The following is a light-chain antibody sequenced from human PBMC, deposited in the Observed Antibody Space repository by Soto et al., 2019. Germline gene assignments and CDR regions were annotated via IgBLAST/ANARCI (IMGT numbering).Light chain of an antibody. CDR2: DAS. CDR1: QSISSW. V-gene: IGKV1-5*01. J-gene: IGKJ1*01. Sequence: DIQITSSPSTLSPSVGSKFTFRSRPSQSISSWLAWYQQKPGKAPKLLIYDASSLESGVPARFSGSGSGTEFTLTISSLQSEDFAVYYCQQYNNWPPWTFGQGTKVDIK. CDR3: QQYNNWPPWT.